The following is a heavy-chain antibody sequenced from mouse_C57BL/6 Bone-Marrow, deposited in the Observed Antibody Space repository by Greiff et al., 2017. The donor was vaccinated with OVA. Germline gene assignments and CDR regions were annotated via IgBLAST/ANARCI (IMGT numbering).Heavy chain of an antibody. D-gene: IGHD2-3*01. J-gene: IGHJ2*01. Sequence: QVQLQQPGAELVKPGASVKLSCKASGYTFTSYWMQWVKQRPGQGLEWIGEIDPSDSNTNYNQKFKGKATLTVDTSSSTAYMQLSSLTSEDSAVYYDTGEGMVKGYYFDYWGQGTTLTVSS. CDR2: IDPSDSNT. CDR1: GYTFTSYW. CDR3: TGEGMVKGYYFDY. V-gene: IGHV1-50*01.